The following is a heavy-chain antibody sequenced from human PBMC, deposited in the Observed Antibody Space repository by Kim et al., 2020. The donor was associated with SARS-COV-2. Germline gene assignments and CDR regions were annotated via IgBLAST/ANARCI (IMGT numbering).Heavy chain of an antibody. V-gene: IGHV1-18*01. Sequence: AQKLQGRVTMTTDTSTSTAYMELRSLRSDDTAVYYCARYPQWGSSELLDYWGQGTLVTVSS. D-gene: IGHD6-13*01. CDR3: ARYPQWGSSELLDY. J-gene: IGHJ4*02.